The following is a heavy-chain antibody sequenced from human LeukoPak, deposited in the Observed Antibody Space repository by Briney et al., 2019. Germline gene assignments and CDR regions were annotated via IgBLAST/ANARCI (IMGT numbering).Heavy chain of an antibody. CDR2: ISSGSNTM. D-gene: IGHD2-15*01. J-gene: IGHJ4*02. CDR3: ARVDCSGGSCYASLDY. V-gene: IGHV3-48*01. Sequence: GGSLRLSCAASGFTFSSYGMNWVRQAPGKGLEWISYISSGSNTMYYADSVKGRFTIFRDNAKNSLFLQMYSMRVEDTAVSFCARVDCSGGSCYASLDYWGQGTLITVST. CDR1: GFTFSSYG.